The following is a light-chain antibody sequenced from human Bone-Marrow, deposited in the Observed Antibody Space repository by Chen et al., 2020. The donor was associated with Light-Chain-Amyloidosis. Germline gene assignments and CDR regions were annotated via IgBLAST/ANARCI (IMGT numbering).Light chain of an antibody. CDR2: YKSDSDK. J-gene: IGLJ3*02. V-gene: IGLV5-45*03. CDR3: MIWHSSAWV. CDR1: SDINVGAYS. Sequence: QAVLTQPSSLSASPGASASLTCTLRSDINVGAYSIYWYQQKPGSPPQYLLRYKSDSDKHQASGVPSRFSGSKDASANAGILLISGLQSEDEADYYCMIWHSSAWVFGGGTKLAVL.